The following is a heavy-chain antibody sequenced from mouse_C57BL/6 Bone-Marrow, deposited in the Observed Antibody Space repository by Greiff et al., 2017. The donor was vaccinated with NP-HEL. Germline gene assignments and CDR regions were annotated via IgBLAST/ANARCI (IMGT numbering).Heavy chain of an antibody. V-gene: IGHV1-81*01. J-gene: IGHJ3*01. D-gene: IGHD4-1*01. CDR3: ARGELAWFAY. Sequence: VQLQESGAELARPGASVKLSCKASGYTFTSYGISWVKQRTGQGLEWIGEIYPRSGNTYYNEKFKGKATLTADKSSSTAYMELRSLTSEDSAVYFCARGELAWFAYWGQGTLVTVSA. CDR1: GYTFTSYG. CDR2: IYPRSGNT.